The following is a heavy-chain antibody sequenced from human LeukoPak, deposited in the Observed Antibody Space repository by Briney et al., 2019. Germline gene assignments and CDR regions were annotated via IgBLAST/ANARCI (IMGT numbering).Heavy chain of an antibody. Sequence: SVKVSCKASGGTFSSYAISWVRQAPGQGLEWMGGIIPIFGTANYAQKFQGRVTITADESTSTAYMELSSLRSEDTAVYYCAREKDGYNCAFDIWGQGTMVTASS. CDR2: IIPIFGTA. V-gene: IGHV1-69*13. J-gene: IGHJ3*02. CDR3: AREKDGYNCAFDI. D-gene: IGHD5-24*01. CDR1: GGTFSSYA.